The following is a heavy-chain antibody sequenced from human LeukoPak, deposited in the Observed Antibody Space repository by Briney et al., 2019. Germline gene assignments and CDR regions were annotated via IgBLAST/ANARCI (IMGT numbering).Heavy chain of an antibody. Sequence: GESLKISCKGSGYNFVGYWIAWVRQMPGEGLEWMGVIYPGDSDTRYSPSFQGQVAISADESISTAYLQWSRLRASDTAMYYCARNRAVAGTSGDYYFYGLDVWGQGTTVTVSS. J-gene: IGHJ6*02. CDR2: IYPGDSDT. D-gene: IGHD6-19*01. CDR1: GYNFVGYW. V-gene: IGHV5-51*01. CDR3: ARNRAVAGTSGDYYFYGLDV.